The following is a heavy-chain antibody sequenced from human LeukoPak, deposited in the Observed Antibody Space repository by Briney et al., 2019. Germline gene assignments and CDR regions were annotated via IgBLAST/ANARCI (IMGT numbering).Heavy chain of an antibody. CDR1: GFTFGAYA. J-gene: IGHJ4*02. D-gene: IGHD3-22*01. V-gene: IGHV3-23*01. CDR3: AKDGDYYDSSGYFIY. Sequence: PGGSLRLSCTASGFTFGAYAMSWFRQAPGKGLEWVSAISGSGGSTYYADSVKGRFTISRDNSKNTLYLQMNSLRAEDTAVYYCAKDGDYYDSSGYFIYWGQGTLVTVSS. CDR2: ISGSGGST.